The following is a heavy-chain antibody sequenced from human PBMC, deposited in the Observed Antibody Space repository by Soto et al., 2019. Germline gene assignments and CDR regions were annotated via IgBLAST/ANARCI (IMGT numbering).Heavy chain of an antibody. Sequence: PGGSLILSCETSGFTFSSYSMNWVRQAPGKGLEWVSYISSGSSSIYYADSVMGRFTISRDNAKNSLHLQMNSLRDEDTAVYYCVRDSGYYDSRIQSIELAVWGPGTTGTV. J-gene: IGHJ6*01. D-gene: IGHD3-10*01. CDR3: VRDSGYYDSRIQSIELAV. CDR1: GFTFSSYS. V-gene: IGHV3-48*02. CDR2: ISSGSSSI.